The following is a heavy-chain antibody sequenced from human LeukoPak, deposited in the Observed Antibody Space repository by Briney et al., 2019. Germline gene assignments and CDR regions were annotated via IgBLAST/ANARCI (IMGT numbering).Heavy chain of an antibody. V-gene: IGHV1-8*01. J-gene: IGHJ4*02. D-gene: IGHD7-27*01. CDR1: EYTFTSYD. CDR2: MSPNSGDT. Sequence: ASVKVSCKASEYTFTSYDFNWVRQATGQRPEWMGWMSPNSGDTGYAQKFQDRVTMTRNTSISTAYMELSSLRSDDTAVYYCARGPPNWGYDYWGPGTLVTVSS. CDR3: ARGPPNWGYDY.